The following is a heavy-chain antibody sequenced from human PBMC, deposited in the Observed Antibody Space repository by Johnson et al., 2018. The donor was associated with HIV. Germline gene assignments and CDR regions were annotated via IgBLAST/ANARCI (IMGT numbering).Heavy chain of an antibody. CDR1: GFTFSSYA. Sequence: MLLVESGGGLVQPGGSLRLSCAASGFTFSSYAMSWVRQAPGKGLEWVSGISGSGGSTYYADSVKGRFTISRDNSKNTLYVQMISLRGEDTALYYCARPYSRGIAGTGVAFDIGGRGTMVTVSS. D-gene: IGHD6-19*01. V-gene: IGHV3-23*04. CDR3: ARPYSRGIAGTGVAFDI. J-gene: IGHJ3*02. CDR2: ISGSGGST.